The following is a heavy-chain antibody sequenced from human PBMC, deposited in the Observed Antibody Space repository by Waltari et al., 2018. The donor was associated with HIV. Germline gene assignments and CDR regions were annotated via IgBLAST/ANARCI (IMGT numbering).Heavy chain of an antibody. V-gene: IGHV4-39*01. CDR1: GDSISSSSYY. J-gene: IGHJ4*02. Sequence: QLQLQESGPGLVKPSETLSLTCTVSGDSISSSSYYWGWIRQPPGKGLEWIGSIYYSGNTYYNASLKSRVTISIDTSKNQFSLNLSSVTAADTAVYYCARLPIGGDLGYWGQGTLVTVSS. CDR3: ARLPIGGDLGY. D-gene: IGHD2-21*01. CDR2: IYYSGNT.